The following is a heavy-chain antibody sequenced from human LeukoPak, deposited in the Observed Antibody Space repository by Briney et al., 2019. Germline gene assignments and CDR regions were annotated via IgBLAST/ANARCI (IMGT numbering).Heavy chain of an antibody. J-gene: IGHJ4*02. D-gene: IGHD1-14*01. Sequence: GGSLRLSCAAAGFSFRRHPMFWVRQAPGKSLEWLAFIRFDGSETDYADSVKGRFTISRDNSKDTLYLQMNSLSPDDTAVYYCARGVEPLAANTLAYWGQGTLVTVSS. CDR2: IRFDGSET. V-gene: IGHV3-33*07. CDR3: ARGVEPLAANTLAY. CDR1: GFSFRRHP.